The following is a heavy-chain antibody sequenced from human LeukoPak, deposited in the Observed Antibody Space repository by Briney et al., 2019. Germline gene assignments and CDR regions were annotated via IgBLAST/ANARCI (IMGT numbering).Heavy chain of an antibody. CDR2: ISGRGDSR. CDR3: ARELMGGSGSYYNDAFDI. Sequence: GGSLRLSCAASGFTFSRHAMSWVHQAPGKGLEWVSGISGRGDSRYYADSVKGRFTISRDNAKNSLYLQMNSLRAEDTAVYYCARELMGGSGSYYNDAFDIWGQGTMVTVSS. D-gene: IGHD3-10*01. J-gene: IGHJ3*02. CDR1: GFTFSRHA. V-gene: IGHV3-23*01.